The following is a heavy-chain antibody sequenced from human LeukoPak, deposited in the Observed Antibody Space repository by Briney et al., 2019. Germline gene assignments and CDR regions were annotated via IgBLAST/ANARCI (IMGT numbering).Heavy chain of an antibody. Sequence: GASVKVSCKASGGTFSSYAISWVRQAPGQGLEWMGRIIPIFGTANYAQKFQGRVTITTDESTSTAYTELSSLRSEDTVVYYCARGRIAARPVGWFDPWGQGTLVTVSS. CDR2: IIPIFGTA. CDR1: GGTFSSYA. D-gene: IGHD6-6*01. CDR3: ARGRIAARPVGWFDP. J-gene: IGHJ5*02. V-gene: IGHV1-69*05.